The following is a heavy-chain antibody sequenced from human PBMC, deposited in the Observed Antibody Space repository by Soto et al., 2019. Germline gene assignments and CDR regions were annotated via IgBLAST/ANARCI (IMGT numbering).Heavy chain of an antibody. V-gene: IGHV4-39*01. Sequence: QPQLQELGPGLVKPPETLSLTCTVSGGSISSRSHYWGWIRQSPGRHLEWIGSSYYRGSTHYNPSLKTRVTISVDTSKNQVSLKVYSVTAADTAVYYCATADGFGVVTPFFEYWGQGILVTVSS. J-gene: IGHJ4*02. D-gene: IGHD3-3*01. CDR2: SYYRGST. CDR1: GGSISSRSHY. CDR3: ATADGFGVVTPFFEY.